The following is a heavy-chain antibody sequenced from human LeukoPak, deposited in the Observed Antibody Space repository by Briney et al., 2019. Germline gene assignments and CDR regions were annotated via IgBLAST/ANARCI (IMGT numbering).Heavy chain of an antibody. J-gene: IGHJ4*02. CDR3: ARLATSTGSYVDY. Sequence: GGSLRLSCAASGFTFSTYSMNWVRQAPGKGLEWVSYISSSTTYIYYADSVKGRYTISRDNAKNSLYLQMNSLRAEDTSVYYCARLATSTGSYVDYWGQGTLVTVSS. D-gene: IGHD3-16*01. CDR2: ISSSTTYI. CDR1: GFTFSTYS. V-gene: IGHV3-21*01.